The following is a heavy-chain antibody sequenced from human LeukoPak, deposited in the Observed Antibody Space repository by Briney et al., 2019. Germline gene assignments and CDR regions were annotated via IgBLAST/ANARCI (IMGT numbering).Heavy chain of an antibody. CDR2: ISHIGRT. D-gene: IGHD4-17*01. V-gene: IGHV4-59*11. J-gene: IGHJ3*02. CDR3: ARDLVTVTKGFDI. CDR1: GDSFSSHY. Sequence: PSETLSLTCAVSGDSFSSHYWTWIRQSPGTGLEWIGYISHIGRTNYNPSLKSRVTISIDTSKNQFSLKLRSVTAADTAVYYCARDLVTVTKGFDIWGKGRWSASLQ.